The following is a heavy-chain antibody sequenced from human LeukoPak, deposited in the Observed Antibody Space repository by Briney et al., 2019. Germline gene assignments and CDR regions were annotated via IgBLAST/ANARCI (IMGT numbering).Heavy chain of an antibody. D-gene: IGHD4-17*01. Sequence: ASVNVSCKASGYTFTNYGISWVRQAPGQGLEWMGWISAYNGNTNYAQKLQGRVTMTTDTSTSTAYMELRSLRSDDTAVHYCARESMTTVTSYLDYWGQGTLVTVSS. CDR2: ISAYNGNT. V-gene: IGHV1-18*01. J-gene: IGHJ4*02. CDR1: GYTFTNYG. CDR3: ARESMTTVTSYLDY.